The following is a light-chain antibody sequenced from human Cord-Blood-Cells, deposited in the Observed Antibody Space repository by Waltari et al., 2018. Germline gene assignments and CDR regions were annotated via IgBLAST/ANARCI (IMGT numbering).Light chain of an antibody. CDR3: SSYTSSSTLV. V-gene: IGLV2-14*01. CDR1: SSDVGGYNY. Sequence: QSALTQPASVSGSPGQSITISCTGTSSDVGGYNYVSWYQQHPGKAPKPMIYEVSNRPAGVSNLFSGSKSGNTASLTIAGLQAEDEADYYCSSYTSSSTLVFGGGTKLTVL. J-gene: IGLJ3*02. CDR2: EVS.